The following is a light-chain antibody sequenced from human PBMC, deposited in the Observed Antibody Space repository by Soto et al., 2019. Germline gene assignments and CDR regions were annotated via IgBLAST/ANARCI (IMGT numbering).Light chain of an antibody. CDR1: QSVSRF. CDR3: QQRGDWPWT. V-gene: IGKV3-11*01. J-gene: IGKJ1*01. Sequence: EIVLTQSPATLSLSPGERATLSCRASQSVSRFLVWYQQKPGQTPRLLIYDTSNRATGIPARFSGSGSGTDFTITISSLEPEDFAVYYCQQRGDWPWTFGQGTKVEIK. CDR2: DTS.